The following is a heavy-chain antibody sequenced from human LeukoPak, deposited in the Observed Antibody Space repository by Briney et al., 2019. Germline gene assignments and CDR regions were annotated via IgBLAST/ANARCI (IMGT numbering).Heavy chain of an antibody. J-gene: IGHJ6*03. V-gene: IGHV1-69*06. CDR3: AGEIVPAAITRAIYYMDV. CDR2: ITPIFGTS. D-gene: IGHD2-2*02. CDR1: GGTFSSYA. Sequence: SVKVSCKASGGTFSSYAISWVRQAPGQGLEWMGGITPIFGTSNYAQKFQGRVTITADKSTSTAYMELSSLRSEDTAVHYCAGEIVPAAITRAIYYMDVWGKGTTVTVSS.